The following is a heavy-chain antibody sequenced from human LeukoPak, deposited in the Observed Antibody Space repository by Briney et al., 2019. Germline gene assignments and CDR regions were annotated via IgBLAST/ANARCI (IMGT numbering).Heavy chain of an antibody. CDR2: INPNSGGT. D-gene: IGHD2/OR15-2a*01. J-gene: IGHJ4*02. Sequence: ASVKVSCKASGYTFTDYYMHWVRQAPGQGLEWMGWINPNSGGTNYAQKFQGRVTTTRDTSISTAYMELSRLRSDDTAVYYCATAPNVLLSYWGQGTLVTVSS. CDR1: GYTFTDYY. CDR3: ATAPNVLLSY. V-gene: IGHV1-2*02.